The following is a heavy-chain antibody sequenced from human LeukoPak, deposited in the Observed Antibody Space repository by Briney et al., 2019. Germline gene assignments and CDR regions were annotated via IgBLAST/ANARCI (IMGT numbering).Heavy chain of an antibody. CDR2: INPNSGGT. Sequence: GASVKVSCKASGYTFTGYYMHWVRQAPGQGLEWMGWINPNSGGTNYAQKFQGRVTVTRDTSISTAYMELSRLRSEDTAVYYCAREGGYDFMGRPVIFDYWGQGTLVTVSS. J-gene: IGHJ4*02. V-gene: IGHV1-2*02. CDR3: AREGGYDFMGRPVIFDY. D-gene: IGHD5-12*01. CDR1: GYTFTGYY.